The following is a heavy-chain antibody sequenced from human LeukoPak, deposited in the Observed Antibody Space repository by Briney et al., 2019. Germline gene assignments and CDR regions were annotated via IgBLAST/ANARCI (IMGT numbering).Heavy chain of an antibody. Sequence: GGSLRLSCAASGFIFTDYDLHWVRQPPGKGLEWVSVFGIAGDTYYADSVKGRFTISRDVAKNSLYLQMNNLRVGDTAVYYCVRTDGGTYYDYWGQGTLVTVSS. CDR1: GFIFTDYD. V-gene: IGHV3-13*01. D-gene: IGHD1-26*01. CDR3: VRTDGGTYYDY. J-gene: IGHJ4*02. CDR2: FGIAGDT.